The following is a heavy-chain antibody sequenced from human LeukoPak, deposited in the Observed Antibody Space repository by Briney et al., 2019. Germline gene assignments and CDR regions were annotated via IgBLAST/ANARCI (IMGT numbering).Heavy chain of an antibody. CDR1: GGTFSSYV. D-gene: IGHD4-17*01. CDR2: IIPILGIA. J-gene: IGHJ4*02. CDR3: ARDLGTVTTGYFDY. Sequence: ASVKVSCKASGGTFSSYVISWVRQAPGQGLERMGRIIPILGIANYAQKFQGRVTITADKSTSTAYMELSSLRSEDTAVYYCARDLGTVTTGYFDYWGQGTLVTVSS. V-gene: IGHV1-69*04.